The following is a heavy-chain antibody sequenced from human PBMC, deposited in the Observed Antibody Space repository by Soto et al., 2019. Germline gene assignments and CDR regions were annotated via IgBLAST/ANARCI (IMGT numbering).Heavy chain of an antibody. CDR1: GXTFTSYA. CDR3: ARDLGYCISTSCSNWFDP. J-gene: IGHJ5*02. Sequence: ASVKVSCKASGXTFTSYAMHWVRQAPGQRLEWMGWINAGNGNTKYSQKFQGRVTITRDTSASTAYMELSSLRSEDTAVYYCARDLGYCISTSCSNWFDPWGQGTQVTVSS. D-gene: IGHD2-2*01. V-gene: IGHV1-3*01. CDR2: INAGNGNT.